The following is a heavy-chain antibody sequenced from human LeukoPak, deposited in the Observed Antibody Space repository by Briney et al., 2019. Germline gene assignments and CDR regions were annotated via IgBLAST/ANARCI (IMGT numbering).Heavy chain of an antibody. J-gene: IGHJ6*02. V-gene: IGHV1-2*04. Sequence: ASVKVSCKASGYTFTGYYMHWVRQAPGQGLEWMGWINPNSGGTNYAQKFQGWVTMTRDTSISTAYMELSRLRSDDTAVYYCARAYYDILTGYSYYYYGMDVWGQGTTVTVSS. CDR2: INPNSGGT. CDR3: ARAYYDILTGYSYYYYGMDV. CDR1: GYTFTGYY. D-gene: IGHD3-9*01.